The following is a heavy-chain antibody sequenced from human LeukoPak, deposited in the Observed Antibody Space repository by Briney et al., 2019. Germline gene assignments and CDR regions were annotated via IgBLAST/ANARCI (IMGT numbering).Heavy chain of an antibody. CDR3: ARGSVAILDY. CDR1: GGSFSGYY. Sequence: PSETLSLTCAVYGGSFSGYYWSWIRQPPGKGLEWIGEINHSGSTNYNPSLKSRVTISVDTSKNQFSLKLSSMTAADTAVYYCARGSVAILDYWGQGTLVTVSS. CDR2: INHSGST. D-gene: IGHD5-12*01. J-gene: IGHJ4*02. V-gene: IGHV4-34*01.